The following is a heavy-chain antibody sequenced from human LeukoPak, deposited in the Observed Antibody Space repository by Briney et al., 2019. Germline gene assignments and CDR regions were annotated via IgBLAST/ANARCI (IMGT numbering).Heavy chain of an antibody. CDR2: ISGSGGST. Sequence: GGSLRLSCAASGFTFSSYAMSWVRQAPGKGLEWVSAISGSGGSTYYADSVKGRFTISRDNSKNTLYLQMNSLRAEDTAVYYCAKDLSNSGLGEYFQHWGQGTLVTVSS. V-gene: IGHV3-23*01. J-gene: IGHJ1*01. CDR3: AKDLSNSGLGEYFQH. D-gene: IGHD4-11*01. CDR1: GFTFSSYA.